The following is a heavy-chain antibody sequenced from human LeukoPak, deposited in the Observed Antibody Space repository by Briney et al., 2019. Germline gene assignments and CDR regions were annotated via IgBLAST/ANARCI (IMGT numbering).Heavy chain of an antibody. CDR2: ISRTSHTI. D-gene: IGHD3-22*01. CDR3: ARSTYYYDSSGYLYPSFFDY. CDR1: GFTFSSYS. J-gene: IGHJ4*02. Sequence: PGGSLRLSCAASGFTFSSYSMNWVRQASGKGLEWVSYISRTSHTIYYADSVKGRFTISRDNAKNSLYLQMNSLRDEDTAVYYCARSTYYYDSSGYLYPSFFDYWGQGNLVTVSS. V-gene: IGHV3-48*02.